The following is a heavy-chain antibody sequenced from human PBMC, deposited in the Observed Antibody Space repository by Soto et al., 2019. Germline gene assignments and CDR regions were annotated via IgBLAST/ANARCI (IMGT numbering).Heavy chain of an antibody. CDR2: ISAYNGNT. CDR3: WGGGGFFFERCGFPNGFHP. CDR1: GYTFTSYG. Sequence: QVQLVQSGAEVKKPGASVKVSCKASGYTFTSYGISWVRQAPGQGLEWMGWISAYNGNTNYAQKLQGRVTMTTDTAGRPAKGGVGGWKLCNPAVFYWWGGGGFFFERCGFPNGFHPGGQETL. D-gene: IGHD3-16*01. J-gene: IGHJ5*02. V-gene: IGHV1-18*04.